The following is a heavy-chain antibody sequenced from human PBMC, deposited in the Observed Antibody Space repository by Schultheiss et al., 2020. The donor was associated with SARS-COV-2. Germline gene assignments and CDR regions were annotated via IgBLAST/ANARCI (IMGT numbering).Heavy chain of an antibody. CDR3: ARDVAGTDY. CDR1: GFTFSSYS. J-gene: IGHJ4*02. V-gene: IGHV3-48*02. D-gene: IGHD6-13*01. Sequence: GSLRLSCAASGFTFSSYSMNWVRQAPGKGLEWVSYISSSSSTIYYADSVKGRFTISRDNAKNSLYLQMSSLRDEDTAVYYCARDVAGTDYWGQGTLVTVSS. CDR2: ISSSSSTI.